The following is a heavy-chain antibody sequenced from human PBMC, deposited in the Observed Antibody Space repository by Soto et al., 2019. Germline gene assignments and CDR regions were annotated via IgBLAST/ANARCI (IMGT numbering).Heavy chain of an antibody. Sequence: SETLSLTCTVSGGSVSSGSYYWSWIRQPPGKGLEWIGYIYYSGSTNYNPSLKSRVTISVDTSKNQFSLKLSSVTAADTAVYYCARVSVNFWSGYSAGYFDYWGQGTLVTVSS. D-gene: IGHD3-3*01. J-gene: IGHJ4*02. CDR3: ARVSVNFWSGYSAGYFDY. CDR1: GGSVSSGSYY. CDR2: IYYSGST. V-gene: IGHV4-61*01.